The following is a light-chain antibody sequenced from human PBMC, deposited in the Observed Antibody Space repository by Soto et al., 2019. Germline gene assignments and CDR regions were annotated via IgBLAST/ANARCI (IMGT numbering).Light chain of an antibody. CDR1: GTDVGQYNY. CDR3: SSYAGAITFNV. V-gene: IGLV2-8*01. CDR2: HVS. J-gene: IGLJ1*01. Sequence: QSALTQPPSASGSPGQSVTISCTGAGTDVGQYNYVSWYQQHPGKAPKLLIHHVSRRPSGVPARFSGSKSGDTASLTISGLQAEDEADYYCSSYAGAITFNVFGTGTKVTVL.